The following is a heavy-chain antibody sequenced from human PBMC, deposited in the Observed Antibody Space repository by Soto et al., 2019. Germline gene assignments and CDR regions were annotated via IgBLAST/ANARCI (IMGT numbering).Heavy chain of an antibody. CDR3: TTGGGY. CDR2: MKSKNDGGTI. CDR1: GFTFSDAC. V-gene: IGHV3-15*01. D-gene: IGHD3-16*01. Sequence: EVQLVESGGGLVKPGGSLRLACAASGFTFSDACMSWVRQAPGKGLECVGRMKSKNDGGTIEYAAPVKGRFTISRDDSKNTLYVEMNSLKTEDTAVYYCTTGGGYWGQGTLVTVSS. J-gene: IGHJ4*02.